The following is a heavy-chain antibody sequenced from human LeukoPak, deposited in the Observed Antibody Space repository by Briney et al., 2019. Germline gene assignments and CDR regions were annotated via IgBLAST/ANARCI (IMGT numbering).Heavy chain of an antibody. V-gene: IGHV3-23*01. D-gene: IGHD3-22*01. Sequence: GGSLRLSCAASGFTFRTFAMSWVRHAPRKGLEWVSALSGNGASIYYADSVKGRFTISRDNSKNTLYLQMNSLRAEDTAVYYCAKGRGYYDSSGYDYWGQGTLVTVSS. CDR1: GFTFRTFA. CDR3: AKGRGYYDSSGYDY. J-gene: IGHJ4*02. CDR2: LSGNGASI.